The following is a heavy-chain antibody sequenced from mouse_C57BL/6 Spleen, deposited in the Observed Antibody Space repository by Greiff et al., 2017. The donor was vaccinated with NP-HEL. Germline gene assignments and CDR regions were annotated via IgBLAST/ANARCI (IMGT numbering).Heavy chain of an antibody. D-gene: IGHD2-4*01. CDR2: INPSSGYT. J-gene: IGHJ2*01. CDR1: GYTFTSYT. V-gene: IGHV1-4*01. CDR3: ARSFYYYYDGYYFDY. Sequence: VQLQQSGAELARPGASVKMSCKASGYTFTSYTMHWVKQRPGQGLEWIGYINPSSGYTKYNQKFKDKATLTADKSSSTAYMQLSSLTSEDSAVYYCARSFYYYYDGYYFDYWGQGTTLTVSS.